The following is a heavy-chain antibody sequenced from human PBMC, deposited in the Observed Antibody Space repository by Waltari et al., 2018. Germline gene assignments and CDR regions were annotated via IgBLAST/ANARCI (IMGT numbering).Heavy chain of an antibody. CDR1: GFTVSSNY. CDR2: IYSGGST. J-gene: IGHJ3*02. Sequence: EVQLVESGGGLIQPGGSLRLSCAASGFTVSSNYMSWVRKAPGKGLQGVSVIYSGGSTYYADSVKGRFTISRDNSKNTLYLQMNSLRAEDTAVYYCARGKSGSYYGAFDIWGQGTMVTVSS. D-gene: IGHD1-26*01. CDR3: ARGKSGSYYGAFDI. V-gene: IGHV3-53*01.